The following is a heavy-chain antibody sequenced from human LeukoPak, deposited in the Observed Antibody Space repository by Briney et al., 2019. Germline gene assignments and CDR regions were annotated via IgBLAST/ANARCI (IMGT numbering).Heavy chain of an antibody. D-gene: IGHD2-15*01. Sequence: SETLSLTCTVSGGSISSYYWSWIRQPAGKGLEWIGRIYTSGSTNYNPSLKSRVTMSVDTSKNQFSLKLSSVTAADTAVYYCARDWVVVPGISTPNDAFDIWGQGTMVTVSS. CDR1: GGSISSYY. CDR2: IYTSGST. CDR3: ARDWVVVPGISTPNDAFDI. J-gene: IGHJ3*02. V-gene: IGHV4-4*07.